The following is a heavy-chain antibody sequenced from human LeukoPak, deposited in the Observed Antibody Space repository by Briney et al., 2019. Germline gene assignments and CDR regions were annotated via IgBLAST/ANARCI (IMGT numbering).Heavy chain of an antibody. CDR2: INSDGSTT. CDR1: GFTLSNSW. Sequence: QSGGSLRLSCAASGFTLSNSWIHWVRQAPGKGLVWVSRINSDGSTTTYADSVKGRFTISRDNAKNTLYLQMNSLRAEDTAVYYCARAARADCTSPTCHPWLAPWGQGTQVTVSS. CDR3: ARAARADCTSPTCHPWLAP. V-gene: IGHV3-74*01. J-gene: IGHJ5*02. D-gene: IGHD2/OR15-2a*01.